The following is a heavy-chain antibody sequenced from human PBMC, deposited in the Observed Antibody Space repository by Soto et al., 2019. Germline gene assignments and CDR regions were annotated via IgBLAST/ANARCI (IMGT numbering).Heavy chain of an antibody. J-gene: IGHJ5*02. D-gene: IGHD3-3*01. CDR1: GGTSKHFS. Sequence: QVRLVQSGAEVKRPGSSVKVSCKASGGTSKHFSMSWLRQAPGQGLQRMGGIIPIYAVTNYAQKFQGRVTITADESTGTFYMELRSLRSDDTAVYYCAFGLDYANSWSWFDPWGQGTLVTVSS. V-gene: IGHV1-69*01. CDR2: IIPIYAVT. CDR3: AFGLDYANSWSWFDP.